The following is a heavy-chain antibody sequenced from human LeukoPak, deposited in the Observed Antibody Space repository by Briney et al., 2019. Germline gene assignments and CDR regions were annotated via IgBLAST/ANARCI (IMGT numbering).Heavy chain of an antibody. D-gene: IGHD3-9*01. CDR1: GFTFSSYA. CDR2: ISGSGGST. J-gene: IGHJ4*02. Sequence: PGGSLRLSCAASGFTFSSYAMIWVRQAPGRGLEWVSAISGSGGSTYYAVSVKGRFTISRDNSKNTLYLQMNSLRAEDTAVYYCASPGDDILSPLDYWGQGTLVTVSS. CDR3: ASPGDDILSPLDY. V-gene: IGHV3-23*01.